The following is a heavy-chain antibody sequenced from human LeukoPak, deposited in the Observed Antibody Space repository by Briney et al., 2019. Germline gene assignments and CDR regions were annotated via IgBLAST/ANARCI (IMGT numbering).Heavy chain of an antibody. CDR2: LSSSGSAF. J-gene: IGHJ5*02. CDR1: GFTFRSYE. Sequence: HPGGSLTLSCEDSGFTFRSYEMNWVRQAPGKGLEWIAYLSSSGSAFSYADSVKGRFTIARDNAKNSVYLEMNSLRADDTAVYYCARDPIKSASIGPRWFDPWGQGTLVTVSS. V-gene: IGHV3-48*03. CDR3: ARDPIKSASIGPRWFDP. D-gene: IGHD6-6*01.